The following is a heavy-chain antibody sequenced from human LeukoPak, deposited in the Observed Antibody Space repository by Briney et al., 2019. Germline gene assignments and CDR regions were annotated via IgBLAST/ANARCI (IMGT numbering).Heavy chain of an antibody. Sequence: RGSLRLSCEASGFTFRSYEMNWVRQAPGKGLEWVSVFYSDGRTYYADTVKGRFTNSRDNSKNTLYLQMNSLRAEDTAVYYCARKTDHRTGGDYWGEGTLVSVP. J-gene: IGHJ4*02. CDR2: FYSDGRT. CDR3: ARKTDHRTGGDY. CDR1: GFTFRSYE. V-gene: IGHV3-66*01. D-gene: IGHD1-1*01.